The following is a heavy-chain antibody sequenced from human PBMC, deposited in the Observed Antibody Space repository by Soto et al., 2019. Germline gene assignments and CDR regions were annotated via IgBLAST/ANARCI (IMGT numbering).Heavy chain of an antibody. CDR3: SSAEGYYYMDV. J-gene: IGHJ6*03. D-gene: IGHD3-10*01. CDR1: GFTFSSYG. V-gene: IGHV3-30*03. CDR2: ISYDGSNK. Sequence: GGPLRPSCAASGFTFSSYGMHWVRQAPGKGLEWGAVISYDGSNKYYADSVKGRFTISRHNSRNTLYLEMNSLRAEDTGVYYCSSAEGYYYMDVWGKGTTVTVSS.